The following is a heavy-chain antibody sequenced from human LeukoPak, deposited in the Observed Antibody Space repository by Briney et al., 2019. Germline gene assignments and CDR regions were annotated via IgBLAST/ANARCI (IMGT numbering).Heavy chain of an antibody. D-gene: IGHD3-16*01. CDR1: GFTFRRFG. CDR2: LSYDGSDK. J-gene: IGHJ4*02. V-gene: IGHV3-30*18. Sequence: PGRSLRLSCAASGFTFRRFGMHWVRQAPGKGLEWVAVLSYDGSDKYYGGSVKGRFIISRDNSKNTLYLQMNSLRAEDTAVYYCAKRARPFGGGFDYWGQGTLVSVSS. CDR3: AKRARPFGGGFDY.